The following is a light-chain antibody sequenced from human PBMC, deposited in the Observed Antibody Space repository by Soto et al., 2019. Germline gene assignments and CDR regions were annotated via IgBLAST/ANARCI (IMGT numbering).Light chain of an antibody. CDR2: DVS. Sequence: QSVLTQPASVSGSPGQSITISCTGTSSDVGGYNYVSWYQQHPGKAPKLMIYDVSNRPSGVSNRFSGSKSGNTASLTISGLQAEDEGDYYCNSYTSSNTLIFGGGTKLTVL. CDR1: SSDVGGYNY. J-gene: IGLJ2*01. V-gene: IGLV2-14*01. CDR3: NSYTSSNTLI.